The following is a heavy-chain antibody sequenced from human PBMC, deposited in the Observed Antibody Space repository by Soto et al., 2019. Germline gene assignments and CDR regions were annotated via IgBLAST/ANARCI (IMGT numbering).Heavy chain of an antibody. V-gene: IGHV4-59*01. D-gene: IGHD6-6*01. CDR3: ARSEGRYSSSSGFDP. CDR1: GGSISSYY. Sequence: SETLSLTCTVSGGSISSYYWSWIRQPPGKGLEWIGYIYYSGSTNYNPSPKSRVTISVDTSKNQFSLKLSSVTAADTAAYYCARSEGRYSSSSGFDPWGQGTLVTVSS. J-gene: IGHJ5*02. CDR2: IYYSGST.